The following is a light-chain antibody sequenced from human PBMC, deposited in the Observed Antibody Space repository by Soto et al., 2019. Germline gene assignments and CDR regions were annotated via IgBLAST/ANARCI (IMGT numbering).Light chain of an antibody. J-gene: IGKJ5*01. Sequence: EIVPRQSPCTLSLPPTERATLSCRASQSVSSSYLAWYQQKPGQAPRLLIYDASNRATGVPARFSGSGSGTDFTLTVSSLEPEDFALYYCQQRSNWPPEITFGQGTRLEIK. CDR3: QQRSNWPPEIT. V-gene: IGKV3D-20*02. CDR1: QSVSSSY. CDR2: DAS.